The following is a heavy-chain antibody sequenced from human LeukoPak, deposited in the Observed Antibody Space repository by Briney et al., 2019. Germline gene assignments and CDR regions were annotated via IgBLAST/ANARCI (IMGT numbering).Heavy chain of an antibody. Sequence: GGSLRLSCVASGFTFSNYAMCWVRKAPGKGLEWVSLFSRSGDNTYYADSVKGRFTISRDNSKDTLFLQMNSLRAENTAIYYCATMDRFSIQDWGQGTLVTVSS. CDR3: ATMDRFSIQD. D-gene: IGHD3/OR15-3a*01. CDR2: FSRSGDNT. V-gene: IGHV3-23*01. CDR1: GFTFSNYA. J-gene: IGHJ1*01.